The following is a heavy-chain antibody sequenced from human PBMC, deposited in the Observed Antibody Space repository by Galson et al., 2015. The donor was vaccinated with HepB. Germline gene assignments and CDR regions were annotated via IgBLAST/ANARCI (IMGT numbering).Heavy chain of an antibody. V-gene: IGHV1-18*01. Sequence: SVKVSCKASGYTFSSYSITWVRQAPGQGLEWMGWISAYNGNTNYAQNLQGRVTMTTDTSTSTAYMVLRSLRSDDTAVYYCARARYSTSPPDYWGQGTLVTVS. CDR1: GYTFSSYS. CDR3: ARARYSTSPPDY. CDR2: ISAYNGNT. D-gene: IGHD2-2*01. J-gene: IGHJ4*02.